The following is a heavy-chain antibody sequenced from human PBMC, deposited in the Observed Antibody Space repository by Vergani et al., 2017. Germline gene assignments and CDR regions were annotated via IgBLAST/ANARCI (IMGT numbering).Heavy chain of an antibody. CDR2: IIPIFGTA. Sequence: QVQLVQSGAEVKKPGSSVKVSCKASGGTFSSYAISWVRQAPGQGLEWMGGIIPIFGTANYAQKFQGRVTITADESTSTPYMELSSLRSEDTAVYYCARYSSSDYYYYYYMDVWGKGTTVTVSS. CDR3: ARYSSSDYYYYYYMDV. D-gene: IGHD6-6*01. V-gene: IGHV1-69*01. J-gene: IGHJ6*03. CDR1: GGTFSSYA.